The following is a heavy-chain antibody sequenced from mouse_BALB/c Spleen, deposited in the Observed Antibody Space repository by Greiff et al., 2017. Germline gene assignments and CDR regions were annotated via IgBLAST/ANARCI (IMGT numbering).Heavy chain of an antibody. D-gene: IGHD1-1*01. CDR1: GYAFTNYL. V-gene: IGHV1-54*01. J-gene: IGHJ2*01. Sequence: VQLQESGAELVRPGTSVKVSCKASGYAFTNYLIEWVKQRPGQGLEWIGVINPGSGGTNYNEKFKGKATLTADKSSSTAYMQLSSLTSDDSEVYFCARFTTVVSDYWGQGTTLTVSS. CDR3: ARFTTVVSDY. CDR2: INPGSGGT.